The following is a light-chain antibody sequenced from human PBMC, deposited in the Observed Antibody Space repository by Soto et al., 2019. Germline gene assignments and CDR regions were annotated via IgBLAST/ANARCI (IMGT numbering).Light chain of an antibody. Sequence: EIVMTQSPATLSVSPGERATLSCRASQSVSGNLAWYQQNPGQAPRLLIYGASTRATGIPASFSGSGYGTEVTLTISSLQSEDFAVYYCQQYNNWPPITFGQGTRLEIK. J-gene: IGKJ5*01. CDR1: QSVSGN. CDR3: QQYNNWPPIT. V-gene: IGKV3-15*01. CDR2: GAS.